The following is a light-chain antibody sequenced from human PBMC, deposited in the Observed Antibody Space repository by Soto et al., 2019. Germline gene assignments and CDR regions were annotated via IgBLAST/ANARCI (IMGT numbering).Light chain of an antibody. V-gene: IGKV1-5*01. CDR2: DAS. J-gene: IGKJ1*01. Sequence: DIQMTQSPSTLSASVGDSVTITCRASQSISSWLAWYQQKPGKAPKLLIYDASSLESGVPSRFSGSGSGTEFTLTISSLQPEDFATYYCQQYKSYSPTFGQGTKVDIK. CDR1: QSISSW. CDR3: QQYKSYSPT.